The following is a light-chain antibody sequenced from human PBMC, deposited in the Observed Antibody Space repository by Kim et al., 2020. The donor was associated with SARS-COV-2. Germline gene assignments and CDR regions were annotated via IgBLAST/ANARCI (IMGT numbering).Light chain of an antibody. Sequence: PGERATLSCRASQSVSSSYLAWYQQKPGQAPRLLIYGASSRATGIPDRFSGSGSGTDFTLTSSRLEPEDFAVYYCQQYDSSWTFGQGTKVEIK. CDR1: QSVSSSY. CDR3: QQYDSSWT. V-gene: IGKV3-20*01. CDR2: GAS. J-gene: IGKJ1*01.